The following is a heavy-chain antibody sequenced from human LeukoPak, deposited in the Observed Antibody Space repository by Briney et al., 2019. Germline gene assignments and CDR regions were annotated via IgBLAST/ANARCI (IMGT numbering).Heavy chain of an antibody. CDR1: GGSISSYY. J-gene: IGHJ6*02. D-gene: IGHD3-3*01. Sequence: PSETLSLTCTVSGGSISSYYWSWIRQPPGKGLEWIGYIYYSGSTNYNPSLKSRVTISVDTSKNQFSLKLSSVTAADTAVYYCASSSPRDFWSGYSVPYYYYYGMDVWGQGTTVTVSS. V-gene: IGHV4-59*01. CDR3: ASSSPRDFWSGYSVPYYYYYGMDV. CDR2: IYYSGST.